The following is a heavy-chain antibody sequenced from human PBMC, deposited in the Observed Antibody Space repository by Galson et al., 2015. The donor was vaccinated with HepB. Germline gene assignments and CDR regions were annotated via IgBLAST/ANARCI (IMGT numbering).Heavy chain of an antibody. D-gene: IGHD1-1*01. CDR3: ARDGAGTTAGSIWFDS. V-gene: IGHV1-3*01. CDR1: GYTFTSHA. J-gene: IGHJ5*01. CDR2: INARSGYT. Sequence: SVKVSCKASGYTFTSHAIHWVRQAPGQRLEWMGWINARSGYTKYSEDLEGRVTITRDTPASTAYMELSSLRSDDTAVYYCARDGAGTTAGSIWFDSWGQGTLVTVSS.